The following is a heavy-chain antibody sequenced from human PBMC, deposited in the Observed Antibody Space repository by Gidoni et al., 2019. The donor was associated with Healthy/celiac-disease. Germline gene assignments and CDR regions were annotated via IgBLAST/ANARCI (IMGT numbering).Heavy chain of an antibody. D-gene: IGHD6-13*01. CDR1: GGSIMSSSYY. Sequence: QLQLQESGPGQVKPSETLSITCPVSGGSIMSSSYYWGWLRQPPGKGLEWIGSIYYCGRTYYNPSLKSRVTISVDTSKNQFSLKLSSVTAADTAVYYCARGRLAAAIDYWGQGTLVTVSS. V-gene: IGHV4-39*01. CDR3: ARGRLAAAIDY. J-gene: IGHJ4*02. CDR2: IYYCGRT.